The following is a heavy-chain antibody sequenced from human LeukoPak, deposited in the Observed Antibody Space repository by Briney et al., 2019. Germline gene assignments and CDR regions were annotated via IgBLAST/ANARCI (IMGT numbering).Heavy chain of an antibody. CDR2: INPSGGST. J-gene: IGHJ4*02. D-gene: IGHD5-18*01. CDR1: GYTFTSYY. Sequence: EASVKVSCKASGYTFTSYYMHWVRQAPGQGLEWMGIINPSGGSTSYAQKFQGRVTMTRDTSTSTVYMELSSLRSEDTAVYYCARANSKIQLWFSSVSQSFDYWGQGTLVTASS. V-gene: IGHV1-46*01. CDR3: ARANSKIQLWFSSVSQSFDY.